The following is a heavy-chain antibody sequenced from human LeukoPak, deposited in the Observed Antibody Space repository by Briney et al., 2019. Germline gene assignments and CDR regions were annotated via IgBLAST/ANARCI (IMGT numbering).Heavy chain of an antibody. Sequence: GGSLRLSCAASGYTFTSYHMHWVRQAPGQGLEWMGIINPTGGSTSYAQKFQGRVTMTRDTSTSTVYMEQSSLRSEDTAVYYCAREGPYAAVAGLYCDYWGQGALVTVSS. CDR1: GYTFTSYH. D-gene: IGHD6-19*01. CDR2: INPTGGST. V-gene: IGHV1-46*01. CDR3: AREGPYAAVAGLYCDY. J-gene: IGHJ4*02.